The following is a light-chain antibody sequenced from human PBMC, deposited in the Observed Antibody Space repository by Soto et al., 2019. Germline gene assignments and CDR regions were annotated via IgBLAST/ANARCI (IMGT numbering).Light chain of an antibody. V-gene: IGLV2-14*01. CDR1: SSDVGGYNY. Sequence: QSDLTQPASVSGSPGQSIAISCTGTSSDVGGYNYVSWYQQHPGKAPKLLIYDVSNRPSGVSNRFSGSKSGNTASLTISGLQTEDEADYYCSSYTSSSTQYVFGTGTKLTVL. J-gene: IGLJ1*01. CDR2: DVS. CDR3: SSYTSSSTQYV.